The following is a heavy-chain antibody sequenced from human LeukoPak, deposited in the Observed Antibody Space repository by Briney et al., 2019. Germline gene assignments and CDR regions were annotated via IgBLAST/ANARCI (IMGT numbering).Heavy chain of an antibody. CDR2: IYHSGST. J-gene: IGHJ4*02. V-gene: IGHV4-30-2*01. D-gene: IGHD6-6*01. CDR1: GGSISSGGYY. CDR3: ARGVGIAARPDYFDY. Sequence: SQTLSLTCTVSGGSISSGGYYWSWIRQLPGKGLEWIGYIYHSGSTYYNPSLKSRVTISVDRSKNQFSLKLSSVTAADTAVYYCARGVGIAARPDYFDYWGQGTLVTVSS.